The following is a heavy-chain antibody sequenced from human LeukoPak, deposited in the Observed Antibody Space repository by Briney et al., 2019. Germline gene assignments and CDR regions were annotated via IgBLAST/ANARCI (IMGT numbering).Heavy chain of an antibody. CDR2: IYYSGST. CDR1: GGSISSYY. Sequence: SETLSLTCTVSGGSISSYYWSWIRQPPGKGLEWIGYIYYSGSTNYNPSLKSRVTISVDTSKIQFSLKLSSVTAADTAVYYCARSSGYYYNRLDAFDIWGQGTMVTVSS. CDR3: ARSSGYYYNRLDAFDI. V-gene: IGHV4-59*01. D-gene: IGHD3-22*01. J-gene: IGHJ3*02.